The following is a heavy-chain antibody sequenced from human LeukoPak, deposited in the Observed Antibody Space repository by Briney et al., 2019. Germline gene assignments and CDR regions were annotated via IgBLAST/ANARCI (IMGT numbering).Heavy chain of an antibody. J-gene: IGHJ4*02. V-gene: IGHV1-69*04. CDR3: ARAGIGYSYDSSGYSFDY. CDR1: GGTFSSYA. CDR2: IIPSLGIA. Sequence: GSSVKVSCKASGGTFSSYAISWVRQAPGQGREWMGRIIPSLGIANYAQKFQGRVTITADKSTSTAYMELRSLRSEDTAVYSCARAGIGYSYDSSGYSFDYWGQGTLVTVSS. D-gene: IGHD3-22*01.